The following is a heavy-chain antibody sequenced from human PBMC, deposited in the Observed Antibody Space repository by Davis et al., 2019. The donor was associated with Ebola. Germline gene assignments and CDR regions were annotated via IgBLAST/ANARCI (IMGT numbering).Heavy chain of an antibody. CDR3: ARVGYYYDSSGYYSGGMDV. V-gene: IGHV4-61*08. D-gene: IGHD3-22*01. CDR1: GGSISSGGYY. Sequence: SETLSLTCSVSGGSISSGGYYWSWIRQHPGKGLEWIGYIYYSGNTNYNPSLRSRVTISVDTSKNQFSLKLSSVTAADTAVYYCARVGYYYDSSGYYSGGMDVWGQGTTVTVSS. CDR2: IYYSGNT. J-gene: IGHJ6*02.